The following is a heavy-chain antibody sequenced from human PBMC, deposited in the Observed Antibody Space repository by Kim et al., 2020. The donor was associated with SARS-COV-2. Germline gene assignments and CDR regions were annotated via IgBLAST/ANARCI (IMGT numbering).Heavy chain of an antibody. J-gene: IGHJ4*02. CDR3: AREGIVVVPAATGGLDY. D-gene: IGHD2-2*01. Sequence: ASVKVSCKASGYTFTSYAMNWVRQAPGQGLEWMVWINTNTGNPTYAQGLTGRFVFSLETSVSTAYLQISSLKAEDTAVYYCAREGIVVVPAATGGLDYWGQGTLVTVSS. CDR2: INTNTGNP. CDR1: GYTFTSYA. V-gene: IGHV7-4-1*02.